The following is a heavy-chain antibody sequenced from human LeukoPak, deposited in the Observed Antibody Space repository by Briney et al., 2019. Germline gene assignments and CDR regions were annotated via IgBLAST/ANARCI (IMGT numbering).Heavy chain of an antibody. Sequence: GGSLRLSCAASGFTFSSYSMNWVRQAPGKGLEWVSSISSSSSYIYYADSVKGRFTISRDNAKNSLYLQMNSLRAEDTAVYYCARGGSSGYPRPAYWGQGTLVTVSS. J-gene: IGHJ4*02. CDR2: ISSSSSYI. D-gene: IGHD3-22*01. CDR1: GFTFSSYS. V-gene: IGHV3-21*01. CDR3: ARGGSSGYPRPAY.